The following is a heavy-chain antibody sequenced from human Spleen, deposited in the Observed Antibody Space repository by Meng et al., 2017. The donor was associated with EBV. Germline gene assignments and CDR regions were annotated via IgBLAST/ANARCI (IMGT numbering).Heavy chain of an antibody. J-gene: IGHJ5*02. CDR2: IYYSGST. CDR3: ARTRAMVNWFDP. D-gene: IGHD5-18*01. CDR1: GGSLTSGLYH. Sequence: QVQLQESAPGLAKPSEQLSLTGPVSGGSLTSGLYHWSWIRQPPGKGLEWIGHIYYSGSTNYNPSLKSRVTISVDTSKNQFSLKLSSVTAADTAVYYCARTRAMVNWFDPWGQGTLVTVSS. V-gene: IGHV4-61*01.